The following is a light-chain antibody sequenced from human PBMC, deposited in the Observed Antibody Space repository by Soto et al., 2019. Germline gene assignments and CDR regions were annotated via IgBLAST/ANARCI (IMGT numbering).Light chain of an antibody. CDR1: SSDVGGYNY. CDR2: EVS. Sequence: QSALTQPASVSGSPGQSITISCTGTSSDVGGYNYVSWYQQHPGKAPKLMIYEVSNRPSGVSNRFSGSKSGNTASLTISGLQAEDEADYYCSSYTSSTRGFGNGTKVTVL. J-gene: IGLJ1*01. CDR3: SSYTSSTRG. V-gene: IGLV2-14*01.